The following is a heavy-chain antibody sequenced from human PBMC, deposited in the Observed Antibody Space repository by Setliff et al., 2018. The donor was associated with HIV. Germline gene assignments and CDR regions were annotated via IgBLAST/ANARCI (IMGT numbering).Heavy chain of an antibody. Sequence: ASVKVSCKASGSTFTGYHMHWVRQAPGQGLEWMGWINPHSGGTKYAQKFQVRVTMTRDTSISAAYMELSRLRSDDTAVYYCARVDCSSTRCYAFDIWGQGTMVTVS. V-gene: IGHV1-2*02. J-gene: IGHJ3*02. CDR2: INPHSGGT. CDR3: ARVDCSSTRCYAFDI. CDR1: GSTFTGYH. D-gene: IGHD2-2*01.